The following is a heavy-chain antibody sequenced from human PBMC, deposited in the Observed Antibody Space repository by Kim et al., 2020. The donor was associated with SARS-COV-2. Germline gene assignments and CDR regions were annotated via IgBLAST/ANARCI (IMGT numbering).Heavy chain of an antibody. V-gene: IGHV3-49*04. CDR1: GFTFGDYA. CDR3: TSPKYDFWSGYSHGMDV. CDR2: IRSKAYGGTT. Sequence: GGSPRLSCTASGFTFGDYAMSWVRQAPGKGLEWVGFIRSKAYGGTTEYAASVKGRFTISRDDSKSIAYLQMNSLKTEDTAVYYCTSPKYDFWSGYSHGMDVWGQGTTVTVSS. D-gene: IGHD3-3*01. J-gene: IGHJ6*02.